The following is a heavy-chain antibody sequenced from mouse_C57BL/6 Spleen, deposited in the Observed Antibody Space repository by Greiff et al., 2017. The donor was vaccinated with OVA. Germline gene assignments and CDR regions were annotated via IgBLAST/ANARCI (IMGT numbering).Heavy chain of an antibody. V-gene: IGHV7-1*01. J-gene: IGHJ1*03. CDR2: SRNKANDYTT. CDR1: GFTFSDFY. CDR3: ARDGYYGYFDV. Sequence: EVKLMESGGGLVQSGRSLRLSCATSGFTFSDFYMEWVRQAPGKGLEWIAASRNKANDYTTEYSASVKGRFIVSRDTSQSILYLQMNALRAEDTAIYYCARDGYYGYFDVWGTGTTVTVSS.